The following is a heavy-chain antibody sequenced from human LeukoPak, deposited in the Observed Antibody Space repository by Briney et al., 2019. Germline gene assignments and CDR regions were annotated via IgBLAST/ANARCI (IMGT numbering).Heavy chain of an antibody. V-gene: IGHV5-51*01. J-gene: IGHJ5*02. CDR2: IYPGDSDT. Sequence: GESLKISCKGSGYSFTSSWIGWVRQMPGKGLEWMGIIYPGDSDTRYSPSFQGQVTIAADKSISTAYLQWSSLKASDTAMYYCARREQQLVFSWFDPWGQGTLVTVSS. CDR3: ARREQQLVFSWFDP. D-gene: IGHD6-13*01. CDR1: GYSFTSSW.